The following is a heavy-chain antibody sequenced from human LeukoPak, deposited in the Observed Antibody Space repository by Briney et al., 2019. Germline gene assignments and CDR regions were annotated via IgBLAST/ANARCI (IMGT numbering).Heavy chain of an antibody. CDR3: AGRRIVVVPAAIRGAFDI. CDR2: IYYSGST. D-gene: IGHD2-2*02. CDR1: GGSISSYY. V-gene: IGHV4-59*12. J-gene: IGHJ3*02. Sequence: SETLSLTCTVSGGSISSYYWSWIRQPPGKGLEWIGYIYYSGSTNYNPSLKSRVTISVDTSKNQFSLKLSSVTAADTAVYYCAGRRIVVVPAAIRGAFDIWGQGTMVTVSS.